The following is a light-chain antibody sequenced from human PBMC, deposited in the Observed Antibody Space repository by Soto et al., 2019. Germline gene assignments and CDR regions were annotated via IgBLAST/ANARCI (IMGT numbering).Light chain of an antibody. J-gene: IGLJ2*01. CDR3: QSYDADFVI. V-gene: IGLV6-57*04. Sequence: FRLTHPHSVSQSPGKTVTISCTRSSGSIANNYVQWYQQRAGSAPTTVIYENKLRPSGGPGRFSGSTDGSSNSASLTISGLQTEDEADYYCQSYDADFVIFGGGTKVTVL. CDR1: SGSIANNY. CDR2: ENK.